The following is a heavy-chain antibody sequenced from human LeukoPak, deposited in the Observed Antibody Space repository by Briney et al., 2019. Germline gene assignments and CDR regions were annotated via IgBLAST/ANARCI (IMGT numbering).Heavy chain of an antibody. CDR2: ISYDGSNK. Sequence: GGSLRLSCVASGFTFTNHGMHWVRQAPGKGLEWVAVISYDGSNKYYADSVKGRFTISRDNSKNTLYLQMNSLRAEDTAVYYCAKDSSGYYPYFDYWGQGTLVTVSS. J-gene: IGHJ4*02. V-gene: IGHV3-30*18. D-gene: IGHD3-22*01. CDR1: GFTFTNHG. CDR3: AKDSSGYYPYFDY.